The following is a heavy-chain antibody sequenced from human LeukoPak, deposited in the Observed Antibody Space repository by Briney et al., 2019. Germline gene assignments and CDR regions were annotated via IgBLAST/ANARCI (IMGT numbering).Heavy chain of an antibody. J-gene: IGHJ4*02. CDR3: AREGGPSSGWYNY. CDR2: INPNSGGT. CDR1: GYTFTGYY. V-gene: IGHV1-2*02. D-gene: IGHD6-19*01. Sequence: ASVKVSCKASGYTFTGYYMHWVRQAPGQGLEWMGWINPNSGGTNYAQKFQGRVTMTRDTSISTAYMELGRLRSDDTAVYYCAREGGPSSGWYNYWGQGTLVTVSS.